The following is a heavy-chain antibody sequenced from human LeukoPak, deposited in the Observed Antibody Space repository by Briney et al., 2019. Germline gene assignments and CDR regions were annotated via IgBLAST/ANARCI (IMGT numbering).Heavy chain of an antibody. CDR2: ISSSTSYI. Sequence: GGSLRLSCAASGFTFSSYDMTWVRKAPGKGLEWVSYISSSTSYIYYADSVKGRFTISRDNAKNSLYLQMNSLRAEDTAVYYCAREDASGFDYWGQGTLVTVSS. CDR3: AREDASGFDY. D-gene: IGHD2-15*01. V-gene: IGHV3-21*04. CDR1: GFTFSSYD. J-gene: IGHJ4*02.